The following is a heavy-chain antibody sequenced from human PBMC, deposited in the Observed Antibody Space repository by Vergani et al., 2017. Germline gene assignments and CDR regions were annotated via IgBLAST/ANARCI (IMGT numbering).Heavy chain of an antibody. CDR1: GGTFIRYT. D-gene: IGHD4-17*01. J-gene: IGHJ2*01. CDR2: ISPILDRP. V-gene: IGHV1-69*02. CDR3: ARRHADGDSRDQKYFDL. Sequence: QVQLVQSGAEVKKPGSSVQVSCKASGGTFIRYTISWVRQAPGQGLEWLGRISPILDRPNYAQKFHGRVTISADKSTSTAYMDLNSLTSEDTAVYYCARRHADGDSRDQKYFDLWGRGTLVMVSS.